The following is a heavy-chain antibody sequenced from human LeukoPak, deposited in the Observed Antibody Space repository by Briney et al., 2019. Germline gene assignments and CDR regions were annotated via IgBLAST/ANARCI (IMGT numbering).Heavy chain of an antibody. V-gene: IGHV4-38-2*01. CDR2: MYHSGST. CDR1: GYSISSGYY. Sequence: SETLSLTCAVSGYSISSGYYWGWFRQPPGKRLELSGCMYHSGSTYYNPSLKSRVIISVDQSTNQCSLKLSSVAAADTAVYYCARQGGSSSPSYYYMDVWGKGTTVTVSS. D-gene: IGHD6-13*01. CDR3: ARQGGSSSPSYYYMDV. J-gene: IGHJ6*03.